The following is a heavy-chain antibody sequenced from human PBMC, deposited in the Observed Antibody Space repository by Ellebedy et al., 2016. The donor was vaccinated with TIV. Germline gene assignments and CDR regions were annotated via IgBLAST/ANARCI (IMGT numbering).Heavy chain of an antibody. CDR3: ARDMYSSGSYYDRVAFDI. D-gene: IGHD3-22*01. V-gene: IGHV1-3*01. Sequence: ASVKVSCKASGGTFSSYAISWVRQAPGQRLEWMGWINAGNGNTKYSQKFQGRVTINRDTSANTAYMELINLRSEDTAVYFCARDMYSSGSYYDRVAFDIWGQGTVVTVSS. CDR1: GGTFSSYA. CDR2: INAGNGNT. J-gene: IGHJ3*02.